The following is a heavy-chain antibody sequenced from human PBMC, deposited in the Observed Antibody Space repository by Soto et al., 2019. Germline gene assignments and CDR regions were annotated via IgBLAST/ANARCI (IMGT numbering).Heavy chain of an antibody. CDR3: ARDTARQLLSYGMEV. Sequence: ASVKVSCKASGYTFTSYGISWVRQAPGQGLEWMGWISAYNGNTNYAQKLQGRVTMTTDTSTSTAYMELRSLRSDDTAVYYCARDTARQLLSYGMEVWGQGTTVTVSS. J-gene: IGHJ6*02. V-gene: IGHV1-18*01. CDR2: ISAYNGNT. CDR1: GYTFTSYG. D-gene: IGHD2-2*01.